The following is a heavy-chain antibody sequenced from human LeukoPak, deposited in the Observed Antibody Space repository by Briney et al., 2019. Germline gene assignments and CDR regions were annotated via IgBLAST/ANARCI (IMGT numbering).Heavy chain of an antibody. J-gene: IGHJ4*02. CDR1: GYTFSSYD. CDR2: MNPISGNT. Sequence: ASVKVSCKASGYTFSSYDINWVRQATGQGLEWMGWMNPISGNTGYAQKFQGRFTISRDNAKNTLYLQMNSLRAEDTAVYYCAKAAGWHYFDYWGQGTLVTVSS. CDR3: AKAAGWHYFDY. D-gene: IGHD6-19*01. V-gene: IGHV1-8*01.